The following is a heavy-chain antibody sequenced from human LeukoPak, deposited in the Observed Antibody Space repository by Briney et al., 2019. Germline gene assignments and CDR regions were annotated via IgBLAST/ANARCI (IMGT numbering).Heavy chain of an antibody. CDR1: GFTFSVYG. Sequence: PGGSLRLSCASSGFTFSVYGMNWVRQAPGKGLEWVSYISSSSNSIYYADSVKGRFTISRENAKNSLYLQMNSLRAEDTALYYCAKDIRVRVDSSSWYLDYWGQGTLVTVSS. D-gene: IGHD6-13*01. V-gene: IGHV3-48*04. CDR2: ISSSSNSI. J-gene: IGHJ4*02. CDR3: AKDIRVRVDSSSWYLDY.